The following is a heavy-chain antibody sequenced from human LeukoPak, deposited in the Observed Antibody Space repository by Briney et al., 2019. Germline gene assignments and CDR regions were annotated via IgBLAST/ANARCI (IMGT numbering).Heavy chain of an antibody. Sequence: SETLSLTCTVSGASISDYYWSWIRQSAGKGLEWIGHLYTRGSTNYNPSLKSRVTMSVDTSKNQFSLRLNSLTAADTAIYYCARDNCGGDCFHDHWGQGTLVTVSS. V-gene: IGHV4-4*07. CDR1: GASISDYY. CDR3: ARDNCGGDCFHDH. D-gene: IGHD2-21*02. J-gene: IGHJ5*02. CDR2: LYTRGST.